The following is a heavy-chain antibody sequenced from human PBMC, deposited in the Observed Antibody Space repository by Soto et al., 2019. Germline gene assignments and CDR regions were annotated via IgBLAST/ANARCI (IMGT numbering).Heavy chain of an antibody. CDR2: IIPIFGTA. Sequence: SVKVSCKASGGTFSSYAISWVRQAPGQGLEWMGGIIPIFGTANYAQKFQGRVTITADKSTSTAYMELSSLRSEDTAVYYCARTCSGGSCIFDYWGQRTLVTVSS. J-gene: IGHJ4*02. V-gene: IGHV1-69*06. CDR1: GGTFSSYA. D-gene: IGHD2-15*01. CDR3: ARTCSGGSCIFDY.